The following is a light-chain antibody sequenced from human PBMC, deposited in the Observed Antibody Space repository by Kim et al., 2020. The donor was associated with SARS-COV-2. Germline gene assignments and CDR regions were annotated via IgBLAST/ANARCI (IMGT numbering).Light chain of an antibody. V-gene: IGKV3-20*01. Sequence: EIVLTQSPGTLSLSPGERATLSCRASQSVSSSCLAWYQQKPGQAPRLLIYGASSRATGIPDRFSGSGSGTDFTLTISRLEPEDFAVYYCQQYGSSHFGGGTKVDIK. CDR1: QSVSSSC. CDR3: QQYGSSH. CDR2: GAS. J-gene: IGKJ4*01.